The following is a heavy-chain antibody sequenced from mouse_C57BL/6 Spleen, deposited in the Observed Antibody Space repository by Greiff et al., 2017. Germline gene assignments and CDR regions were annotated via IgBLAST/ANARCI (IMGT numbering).Heavy chain of an antibody. D-gene: IGHD2-5*01. CDR1: GYTFTSYW. CDR2: IHPNSGST. V-gene: IGHV1-64*01. CDR3: ARSDYSNYEGGAMDY. J-gene: IGHJ4*01. Sequence: QVQLQQPGAELVKPGASVKLSCKASGYTFTSYWMHWVKQRPGQGLEWIGMIHPNSGSTNYNEKFKSKATLTVDKSSSTAYLQLSSLTSEDSAVYYCARSDYSNYEGGAMDYWGQGTSVTVSS.